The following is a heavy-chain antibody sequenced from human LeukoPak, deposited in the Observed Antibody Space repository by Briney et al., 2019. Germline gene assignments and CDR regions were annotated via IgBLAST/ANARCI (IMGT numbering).Heavy chain of an antibody. D-gene: IGHD3-9*01. CDR2: GDDRGGT. V-gene: IGHV4-34*01. CDR1: GESLNGHY. Sequence: SETLSLTCAVYGESLNGHYWSWIRQSPGKGLEWIGEGDDRGGTKFNPSFKSRVTISADTSKNQFSLKLNSVTAADTAVYHCAKNGQTGFSFDPWGQGTLVTVS. CDR3: AKNGQTGFSFDP. J-gene: IGHJ5*02.